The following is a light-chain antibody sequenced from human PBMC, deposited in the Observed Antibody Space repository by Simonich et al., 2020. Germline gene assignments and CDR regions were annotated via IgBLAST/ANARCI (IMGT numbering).Light chain of an antibody. V-gene: IGLV6-57*03. CDR2: EGN. J-gene: IGLJ3*02. CDR1: SGSIASNY. CDR3: QSYDSSNQV. Sequence: NFMLTQPHSVSESPGKTVTISCTRSSGSIASNYVQWYQQRPGSAPTTGIYEGNQRPAGVPDRFSGSIDSSSNSASLTISGLKTEDEADYYCQSYDSSNQVFGGGTKLTVL.